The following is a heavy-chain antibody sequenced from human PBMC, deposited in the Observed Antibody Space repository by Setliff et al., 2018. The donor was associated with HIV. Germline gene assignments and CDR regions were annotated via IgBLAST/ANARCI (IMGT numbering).Heavy chain of an antibody. CDR1: GFTFTGYY. Sequence: ASVKVSCKASGFTFTGYYLHWVRQAPGQGLEWMGWINPHSGGTNYAQNFHGRVTMTRDTSISTAFMDLSSLRSDDTAMYYCARGVGSSWFDSWGQGTLVTVSS. CDR2: INPHSGGT. V-gene: IGHV1-2*02. CDR3: ARGVGSSWFDS. D-gene: IGHD1-26*01. J-gene: IGHJ5*01.